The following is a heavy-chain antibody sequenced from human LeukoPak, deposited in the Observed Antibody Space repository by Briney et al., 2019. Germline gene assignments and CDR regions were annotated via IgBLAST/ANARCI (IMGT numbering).Heavy chain of an antibody. D-gene: IGHD3-22*01. Sequence: AGSLRLSCAASGFTFSSYAMSWVRQAPGKGLEWVSAISGSGGSTYYADSVKGRFTISRDNSKNTLYLQMNSLRAEDTAVYYCAKSPATMIVVVIRFDYWGQGTLVTVSS. J-gene: IGHJ4*02. CDR3: AKSPATMIVVVIRFDY. V-gene: IGHV3-23*01. CDR1: GFTFSSYA. CDR2: ISGSGGST.